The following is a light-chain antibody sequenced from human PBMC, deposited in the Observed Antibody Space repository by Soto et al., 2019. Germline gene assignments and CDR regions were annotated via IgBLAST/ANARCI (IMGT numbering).Light chain of an antibody. J-gene: IGKJ4*01. Sequence: EIVLTQSPATVSLSPGERATLSCRASQSVRSYLAWFQQKPGQAPRLLIYDASNRATGIPDRFSGSGSGTDFTLTISRLEPEDFAVYYCQQYHSSPLTFGGGTKVDIK. CDR3: QQYHSSPLT. CDR2: DAS. CDR1: QSVRSY. V-gene: IGKV3-20*01.